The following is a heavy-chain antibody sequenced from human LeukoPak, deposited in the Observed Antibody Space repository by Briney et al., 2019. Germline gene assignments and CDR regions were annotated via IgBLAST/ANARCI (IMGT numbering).Heavy chain of an antibody. V-gene: IGHV3-30*04. J-gene: IGHJ4*02. CDR3: AKEPREWELPDY. D-gene: IGHD1-26*01. CDR1: GFTFSSYA. CDR2: IPYDGSNK. Sequence: GGSLRLSCAASGFTFSSYAMHWVRQAPGKGLEWVAVIPYDGSNKYYADSVKGRFTISRDNSKNTLYLQMNSLRVEDTAVYYCAKEPREWELPDYWGQGTLVTVSS.